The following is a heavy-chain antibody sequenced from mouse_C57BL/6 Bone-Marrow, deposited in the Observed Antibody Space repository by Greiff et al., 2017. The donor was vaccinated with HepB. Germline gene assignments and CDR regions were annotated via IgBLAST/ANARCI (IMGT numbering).Heavy chain of an antibody. CDR1: GYTFTSYW. V-gene: IGHV1-74*01. Sequence: QVQLQQPGAELVKPGASVKVSCKASGYTFTSYWMHWVKQRPGQGLEWIGRIHPSDSDTNYNQKFKGKATLTVDKSSSTAYMQLRSLTSEDSAVYYCAIEYYGRSYWYFDVWGTGTTVTVSS. J-gene: IGHJ1*03. CDR3: AIEYYGRSYWYFDV. CDR2: IHPSDSDT. D-gene: IGHD1-1*01.